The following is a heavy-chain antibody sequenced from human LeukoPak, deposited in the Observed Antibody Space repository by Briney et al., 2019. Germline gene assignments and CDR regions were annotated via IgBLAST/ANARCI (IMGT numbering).Heavy chain of an antibody. CDR3: ARDRFYGGAVAPINY. J-gene: IGHJ4*02. CDR1: DYSLSSSYY. CDR2: IYYSGST. D-gene: IGHD4/OR15-4a*01. Sequence: SETLSLTCSVSDYSLSSSYYWGWIRQPPGKGLEWIGSIYYSGSTYYNPSLKSRVTISVDTSKNQFSLKLSSVTAADTAVYYCARDRFYGGAVAPINYWGQGTLVTVSS. V-gene: IGHV4-38-2*02.